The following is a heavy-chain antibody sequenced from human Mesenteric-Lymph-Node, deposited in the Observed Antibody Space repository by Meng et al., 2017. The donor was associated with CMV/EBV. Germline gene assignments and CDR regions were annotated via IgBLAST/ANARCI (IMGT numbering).Heavy chain of an antibody. CDR2: IYYKGST. J-gene: IGHJ4*02. CDR1: GGSISNYY. Sequence: GSLRLSCTVSGGSISNYYWSWIRQPPGQGLEWIGYIYYKGSTNYNPSLRSRVTISADTSKNQISLKLSSVTAADTAFYYCASYDFWNGYSEFWGQGTLVTVS. CDR3: ASYDFWNGYSEF. V-gene: IGHV4-59*01. D-gene: IGHD3-3*01.